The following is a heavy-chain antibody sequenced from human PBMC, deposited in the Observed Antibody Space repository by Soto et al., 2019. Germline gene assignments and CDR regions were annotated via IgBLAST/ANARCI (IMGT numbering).Heavy chain of an antibody. D-gene: IGHD6-13*01. CDR2: IIPIFGTA. CDR1: GGTFSSYA. CDR3: ARARYSSSWSRQPFDY. Sequence: SVKVSCKASGGTFSSYAISWVRQAPGQGLEWMGGIIPIFGTANYAQKFQGRVTITADESTSTAYMELSILRAEDTAVYYCARARYSSSWSRQPFDYWGQGTLVTVSS. J-gene: IGHJ4*02. V-gene: IGHV1-69*13.